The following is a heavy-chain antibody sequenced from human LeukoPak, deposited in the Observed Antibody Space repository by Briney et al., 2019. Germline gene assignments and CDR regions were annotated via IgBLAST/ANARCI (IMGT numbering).Heavy chain of an antibody. CDR3: ARVDITDWFDP. CDR1: GGSFSGYY. V-gene: IGHV4-34*01. Sequence: SETLSLTCAVYGGSFSGYYWSWIRQPPGKGLEWIGEINHSGSTNYNPSLKSQVTISVDTSKNQFSLKLSSVTAADTAVYYCARVDITDWFDPWGQGTLVTVSS. D-gene: IGHD2-2*03. CDR2: INHSGST. J-gene: IGHJ5*02.